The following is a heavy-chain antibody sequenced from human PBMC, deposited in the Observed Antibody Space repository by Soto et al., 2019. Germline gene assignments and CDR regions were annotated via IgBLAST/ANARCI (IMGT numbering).Heavy chain of an antibody. V-gene: IGHV4-30-4*01. D-gene: IGHD4-4*01. J-gene: IGHJ5*02. CDR1: GGSISSGDYY. Sequence: SETLSLTCTVSGGSISSGDYYWSWIRQPPGKGLEWIGYIYYSGSTYYNPSLKSRVTISVDTSKNQFSLKLSSVTAADTAVYYCAREGGTVRNNWFDPWGQGTLVTVSS. CDR3: AREGGTVRNNWFDP. CDR2: IYYSGST.